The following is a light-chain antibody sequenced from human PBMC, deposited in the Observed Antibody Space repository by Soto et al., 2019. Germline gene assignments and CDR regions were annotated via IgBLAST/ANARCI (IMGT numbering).Light chain of an antibody. CDR1: RSDVGGDNL. CDR2: EDS. J-gene: IGLJ2*01. Sequence: QSALTQPPSVSGSPGQSITMSCTGSRSDVGGDNLVSWYQQHPGKAPKLIIYEDSKRPSGVPDRFSGSKSGNTASLTITGLQAEDEADYYCPSYAGSRSVVVFGGGTKLTVL. CDR3: PSYAGSRSVVV. V-gene: IGLV2-23*02.